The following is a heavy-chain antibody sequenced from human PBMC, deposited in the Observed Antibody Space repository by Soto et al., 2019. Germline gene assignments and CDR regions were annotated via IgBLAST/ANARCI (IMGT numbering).Heavy chain of an antibody. CDR1: GFTFSSYS. D-gene: IGHD3-3*01. CDR3: AREYTDITIFGVDYGMDV. J-gene: IGHJ6*02. V-gene: IGHV3-21*01. Sequence: EVQLVESGGGLVKPGGSLRLSCAASGFTFSSYSMNWVRQAPGKGLEWVSSISSSSSYIYYADSVKGRFTISRDNAKNSLYLQMNSLRAEDTAVYYCAREYTDITIFGVDYGMDVWGQGTTVTVSS. CDR2: ISSSSSYI.